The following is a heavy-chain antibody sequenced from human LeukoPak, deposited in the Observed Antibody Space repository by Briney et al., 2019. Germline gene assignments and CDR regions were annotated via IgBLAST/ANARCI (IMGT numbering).Heavy chain of an antibody. Sequence: TGGSLRLSCAASGFTFSSYWMSWVRQAPGKGLEWVANIKQDGSEKYYVDSVKGRFTISRDNAKNSLYLQMNSLRAEDTAVYYCARAPIVLMVYAYFDYWGQGTLVTVSS. V-gene: IGHV3-7*01. CDR1: GFTFSSYW. CDR3: ARAPIVLMVYAYFDY. J-gene: IGHJ4*02. D-gene: IGHD2-8*01. CDR2: IKQDGSEK.